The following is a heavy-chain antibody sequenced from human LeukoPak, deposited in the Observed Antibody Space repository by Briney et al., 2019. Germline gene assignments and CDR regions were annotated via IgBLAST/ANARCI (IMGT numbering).Heavy chain of an antibody. J-gene: IGHJ4*02. CDR2: ISDSGSTA. CDR3: AKDFRYFDHGGYFDY. CDR1: GFSFSNYA. D-gene: IGHD3-9*01. V-gene: IGHV3-23*01. Sequence: GGSLRLSCGASGFSFSNYAMTWVRQAPGKGLEWVSGISDSGSTAFYADSVKGRFTISRDNSKNTLYLQMNSLRAEDTAVYYCAKDFRYFDHGGYFDYWGQGTLVTVSS.